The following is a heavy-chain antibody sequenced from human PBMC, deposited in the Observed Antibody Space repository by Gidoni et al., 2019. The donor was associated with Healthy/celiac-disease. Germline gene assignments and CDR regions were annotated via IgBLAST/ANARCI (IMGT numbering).Heavy chain of an antibody. Sequence: EVQLLESGGGLVQPGGSLRLSCAASGFTFSSYAMSWVRQAPGKGLEWVSAISGSGGSTYYADSVKGRFTIPRDNSKNTLYLQMNSLRAEDTAVYYCAKGTLGYYGSGRTTPAGIVDYWGQGTLVTVSS. CDR1: GFTFSSYA. D-gene: IGHD3-10*01. V-gene: IGHV3-23*01. CDR2: ISGSGGST. J-gene: IGHJ4*02. CDR3: AKGTLGYYGSGRTTPAGIVDY.